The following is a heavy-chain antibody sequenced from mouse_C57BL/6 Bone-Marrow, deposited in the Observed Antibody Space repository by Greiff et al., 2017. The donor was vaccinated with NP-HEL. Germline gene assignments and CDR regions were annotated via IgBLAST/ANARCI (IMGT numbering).Heavy chain of an antibody. D-gene: IGHD2-5*01. CDR2: IYPGNSDT. CDR3: RAYYSNYGVY. CDR1: GYTFTSYW. J-gene: IGHJ2*01. Sequence: VQLQQSGTVLARPGASVKMSCKTSGYTFTSYWMHWVKQRPGQGLEWIGAIYPGNSDTSYNQKFKGKAKLTAVTSASTAYMELSSLTNEDAAVYYCRAYYSNYGVYWGQGTTLTVSS. V-gene: IGHV1-5*01.